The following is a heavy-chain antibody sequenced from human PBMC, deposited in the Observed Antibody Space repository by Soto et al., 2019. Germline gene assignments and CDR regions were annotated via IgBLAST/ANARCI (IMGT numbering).Heavy chain of an antibody. CDR2: ISSSGSTI. V-gene: IGHV3-11*01. J-gene: IGHJ6*02. CDR3: ARYYDYSGGTSGGMDV. Sequence: GESLKISCAASGFPFSDYYMSWIRPAPGKGLEWVSYISSSGSTIYYTDSVKGRFTISRDNSKNTLYLQMNSLRAEDTAVYYCARYYDYSGGTSGGMDVWGQGTTVTVSS. CDR1: GFPFSDYY. D-gene: IGHD3-22*01.